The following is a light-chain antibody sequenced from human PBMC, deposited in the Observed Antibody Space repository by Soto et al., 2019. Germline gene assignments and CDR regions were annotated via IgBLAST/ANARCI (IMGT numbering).Light chain of an antibody. V-gene: IGLV2-14*01. Sequence: QSALTQPASVSGSPGQSITISCTGTSSDVGGYNYVSWYQQHPGKAPKLMIYDVGNRPSGVSNRFSGSKSGNTASLTISGLQAEDEDDYYCCSYTSSSTLKVFSGGTKPTV. J-gene: IGLJ2*01. CDR1: SSDVGGYNY. CDR2: DVG. CDR3: CSYTSSSTLKV.